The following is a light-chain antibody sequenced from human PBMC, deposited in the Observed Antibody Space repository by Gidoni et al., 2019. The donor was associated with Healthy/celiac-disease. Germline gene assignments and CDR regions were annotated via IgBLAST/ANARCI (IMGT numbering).Light chain of an antibody. J-gene: IGLJ2*01. Sequence: QTVVTQEPSLTVSPGGTVTLTCASSTGEVTSGYYPNWFQQKPGQAPRALIYSTSNQHSWTPARFSGSLLGGKAALTLSGVQPEDEAEYYCLLYYGGAVVFGGGTKLTVL. CDR3: LLYYGGAVV. CDR2: STS. CDR1: TGEVTSGYY. V-gene: IGLV7-43*01.